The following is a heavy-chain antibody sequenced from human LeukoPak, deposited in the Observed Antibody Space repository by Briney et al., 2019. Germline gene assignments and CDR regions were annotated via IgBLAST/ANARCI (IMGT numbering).Heavy chain of an antibody. J-gene: IGHJ4*02. V-gene: IGHV1-69*13. CDR2: IIPIFGTA. D-gene: IGHD3-22*01. Sequence: SVKVSCKASGGTFSSYAISWVRQAPGQGLEWMGGIIPIFGTANYAQKFQGRVTITADESTSTAYMELSSLRSEDTAVYYCASSWYYYDSSGYYLYWSQRTLVTVSS. CDR3: ASSWYYYDSSGYYLY. CDR1: GGTFSSYA.